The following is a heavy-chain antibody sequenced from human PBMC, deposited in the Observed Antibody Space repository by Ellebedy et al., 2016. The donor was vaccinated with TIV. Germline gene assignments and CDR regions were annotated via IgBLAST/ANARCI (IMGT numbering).Heavy chain of an antibody. V-gene: IGHV3-21*01. CDR3: AREGVAVADY. CDR2: ISSSSSYI. J-gene: IGHJ4*02. D-gene: IGHD6-19*01. Sequence: GESLKISXAASGFTFSSYSMNWVRQAPGKGLEWVSSISSSSSYIYYADSVKGRFTISRDNAKNSLYLQMNSLRAEDTAVYYCAREGVAVADYWGQGTLVTVSS. CDR1: GFTFSSYS.